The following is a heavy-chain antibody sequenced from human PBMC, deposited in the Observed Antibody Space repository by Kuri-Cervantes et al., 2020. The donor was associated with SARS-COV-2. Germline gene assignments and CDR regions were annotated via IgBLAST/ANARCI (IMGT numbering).Heavy chain of an antibody. V-gene: IGHV4-61*08. CDR1: GGSISSGDYY. CDR2: IYYSGST. J-gene: IGHJ4*02. D-gene: IGHD1-26*01. Sequence: ETLSLTCTVSGGSISSGDYYWSWIRQPPGKGLEWIGYIYYSGSTNYNPSLKSRVTISVDTSKNQFSLKLSSVTAADTAVYYCARVRGSYNYFDYWGQGTLVTVSS. CDR3: ARVRGSYNYFDY.